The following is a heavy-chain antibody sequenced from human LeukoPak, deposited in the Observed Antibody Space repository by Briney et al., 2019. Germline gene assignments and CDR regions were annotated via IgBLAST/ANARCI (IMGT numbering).Heavy chain of an antibody. CDR3: ARGAVQYQLLLLEYYFDY. J-gene: IGHJ4*02. CDR2: IYTSGST. CDR1: GGSISSGSDY. Sequence: SETLSLTCTVSGGSISSGSDYWSWIRQPAGKGLEWIGLIYTSGSTNYNPSLKSRVTISVDTSKNQFSLKLSSVTAADTAVYYCARGAVQYQLLLLEYYFDYWGQGTLVTVSS. V-gene: IGHV4-61*02. D-gene: IGHD2-2*01.